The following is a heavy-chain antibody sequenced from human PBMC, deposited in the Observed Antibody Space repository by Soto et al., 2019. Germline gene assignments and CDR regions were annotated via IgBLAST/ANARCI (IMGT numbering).Heavy chain of an antibody. D-gene: IGHD3-9*01. CDR1: GGSISSSSYY. CDR2: IYYSGST. CDR3: ARQVPPLRYFDWPGGQAFDY. Sequence: QLQLQESGPGLVKPSETLSLTCTVSGGSISSSSYYWGWIRQPPGKGLEWIGSIYYSGSTYYNPSLKSRVTISVDTSKNQFSLKLSSVTAADTAVYYCARQVPPLRYFDWPGGQAFDYWGQGTLVTVSS. V-gene: IGHV4-39*01. J-gene: IGHJ4*02.